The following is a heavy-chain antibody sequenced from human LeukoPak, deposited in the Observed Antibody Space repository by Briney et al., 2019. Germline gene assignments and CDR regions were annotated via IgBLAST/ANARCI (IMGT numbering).Heavy chain of an antibody. D-gene: IGHD2-2*01. CDR1: GFTFSSFW. CDR3: APHLSVVVPGAQYGMDV. V-gene: IGHV3-74*01. CDR2: INSDGSST. Sequence: GGSLRLSCGASGFTFSSFWMHWVRQAPGKGLVWVSRINSDGSSTSYADSVKGRFTISRDNAKNMLYLRMNSLRAEDTAVYHCAPHLSVVVPGAQYGMDVWGQGTTVTVSS. J-gene: IGHJ6*02.